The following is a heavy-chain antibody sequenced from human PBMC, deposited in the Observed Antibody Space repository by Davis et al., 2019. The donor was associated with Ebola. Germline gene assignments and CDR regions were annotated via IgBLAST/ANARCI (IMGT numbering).Heavy chain of an antibody. CDR1: GFTFSDYY. D-gene: IGHD3-10*01. CDR2: ISSSGSNI. Sequence: GESLKISCAASGFTFSDYYMSWIRQAPGKGLEWVSYISSSGSNIYYADSVKGRFTISRDNAKNSLYLQMNSLRAEDTAVYYCARDLVFRELLNYYYYGMDVWGQGTTVTVSS. V-gene: IGHV3-11*01. J-gene: IGHJ6*02. CDR3: ARDLVFRELLNYYYYGMDV.